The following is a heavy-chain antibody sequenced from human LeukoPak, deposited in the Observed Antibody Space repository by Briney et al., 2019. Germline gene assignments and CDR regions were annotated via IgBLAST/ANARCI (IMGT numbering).Heavy chain of an antibody. Sequence: PGGSLRLSCAASGFTFSSYDMHWVRQATGKGLEWVSAIGTADDTYYPGSVKGRFTISRENAKNSLYLQMNSLRAGDTAVYYCARAYYYDSSGLYYFDYWGQGTLVTVSS. CDR3: ARAYYYDSSGLYYFDY. D-gene: IGHD3-22*01. CDR2: IGTADDT. V-gene: IGHV3-13*01. CDR1: GFTFSSYD. J-gene: IGHJ4*02.